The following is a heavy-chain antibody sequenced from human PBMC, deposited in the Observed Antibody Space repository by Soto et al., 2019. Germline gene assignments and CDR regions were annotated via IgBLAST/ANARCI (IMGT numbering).Heavy chain of an antibody. Sequence: QVQLQESGPGLVKPSQNLSLTCTVSGGYLSSGGYYWSWIRQQPGTGLEWSGYIYYSGSTYYNPSLKSRFTISVDTSKNRFSLKLSSVTAADTPVYYCASSGYSYGYVDYWGQGTLVTVSS. CDR3: ASSGYSYGYVDY. D-gene: IGHD5-18*01. V-gene: IGHV4-31*03. J-gene: IGHJ4*02. CDR1: GGYLSSGGYY. CDR2: IYYSGST.